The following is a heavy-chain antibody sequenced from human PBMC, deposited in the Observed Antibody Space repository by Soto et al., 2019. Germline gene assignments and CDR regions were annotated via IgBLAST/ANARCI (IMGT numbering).Heavy chain of an antibody. D-gene: IGHD1-26*01. CDR3: AKDSGRRYYFDY. CDR1: GFTFSSYG. Sequence: QVQLVESGGGVVQPGRSLRLSCAASGFTFSSYGMHWVRQAPGKGLEWVAVISYDGSNKYYADSVKGRFTISRDNSKNTLYLHMNSLRADDTAVYYAAKDSGRRYYFDYCGQGTLFTVSS. J-gene: IGHJ4*02. V-gene: IGHV3-30*18. CDR2: ISYDGSNK.